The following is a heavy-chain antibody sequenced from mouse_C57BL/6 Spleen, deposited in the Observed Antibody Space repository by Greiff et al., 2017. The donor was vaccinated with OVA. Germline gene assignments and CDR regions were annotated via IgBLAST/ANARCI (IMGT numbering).Heavy chain of an antibody. V-gene: IGHV7-3*01. CDR3: ARSGDYDYDWYFDV. Sequence: EVQRVESGGGLVQPGGSLSLSCAASGFTFTDYYMSWVRQPPGKALEWLGFIRNKANGYTTEYSASVKGRFTISRDNSQSILYLQMNALRAEDSATYYCARSGDYDYDWYFDVWGTGTTVTVSS. CDR1: GFTFTDYY. D-gene: IGHD2-4*01. J-gene: IGHJ1*03. CDR2: IRNKANGYTT.